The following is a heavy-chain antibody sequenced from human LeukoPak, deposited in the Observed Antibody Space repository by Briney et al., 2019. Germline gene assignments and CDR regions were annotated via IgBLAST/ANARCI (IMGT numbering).Heavy chain of an antibody. CDR2: IKQDGSEK. Sequence: GGSLRLSCVASGFIFRDHWMSWVRQAPGRGLEWVAYIKQDGSEKHYVHSVEGRFTLSRDDAKNSLYLQMNSLRVDDSAVYYCARGPEYGARVDYLDYWGQGALVTVSS. CDR1: GFIFRDHW. D-gene: IGHD2/OR15-2a*01. J-gene: IGHJ4*02. V-gene: IGHV3-7*02. CDR3: ARGPEYGARVDYLDY.